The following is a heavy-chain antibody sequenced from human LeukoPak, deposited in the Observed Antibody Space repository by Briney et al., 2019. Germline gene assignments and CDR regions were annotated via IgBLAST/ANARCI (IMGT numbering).Heavy chain of an antibody. D-gene: IGHD2-15*01. Sequence: SETLSLTCTVSGGSISSSSYYWGWIRQPPGKGLEWIGSIYYSGSTYYNPSLKSRVTISVDTSKNQFSLKLSSVTAADTAVYYCARQGSGDERCSGGSCYLSEYNWFDPWGQGTLVTVSS. CDR1: GGSISSSSYY. CDR3: ARQGSGDERCSGGSCYLSEYNWFDP. CDR2: IYYSGST. J-gene: IGHJ5*02. V-gene: IGHV4-39*01.